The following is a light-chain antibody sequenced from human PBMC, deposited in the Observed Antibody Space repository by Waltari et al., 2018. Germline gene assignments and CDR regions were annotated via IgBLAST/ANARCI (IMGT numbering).Light chain of an antibody. V-gene: IGKV3-15*01. CDR3: QQYSNWPPWT. Sequence: EVVMPHSPATLSAPPGERATLPCRASLGVSNNLAGYQQRPGQPPRLLIYGASTRATGLPARFSGSGSGTEFTLTISSLQSEDFAVYYCQQYSNWPPWTFGQGTKVEIK. CDR1: LGVSNN. J-gene: IGKJ1*01. CDR2: GAS.